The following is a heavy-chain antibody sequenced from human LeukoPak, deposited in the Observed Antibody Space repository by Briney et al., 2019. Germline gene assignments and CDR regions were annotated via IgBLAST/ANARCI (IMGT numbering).Heavy chain of an antibody. Sequence: GGSLRLSCAASGFTFSSYGMHWVRQAPGKGLEWVAFIRYDGSNKYYADSVKGRFTISRGNSKNTLYLQMNSLRAEDTAVHYCAKDGVGYCSSTSCYQQDAFDIWGQGTMVTVSS. CDR1: GFTFSSYG. J-gene: IGHJ3*02. V-gene: IGHV3-30*02. CDR2: IRYDGSNK. D-gene: IGHD2-2*01. CDR3: AKDGVGYCSSTSCYQQDAFDI.